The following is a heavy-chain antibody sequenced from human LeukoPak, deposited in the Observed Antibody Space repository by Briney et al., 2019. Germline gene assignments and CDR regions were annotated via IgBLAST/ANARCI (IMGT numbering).Heavy chain of an antibody. Sequence: GASVKVSCKASGYTFTSYYMHWVRQAPGQGLEWMGIINPSGGSTSYAQKFQGRVTMTRDTSTSTVYMELSSLRSEDTAVYYCARGGGRITIFGVDIGRWFDPWGQGTLVTVSS. D-gene: IGHD3-3*01. CDR3: ARGGGRITIFGVDIGRWFDP. J-gene: IGHJ5*02. CDR2: INPSGGST. CDR1: GYTFTSYY. V-gene: IGHV1-46*01.